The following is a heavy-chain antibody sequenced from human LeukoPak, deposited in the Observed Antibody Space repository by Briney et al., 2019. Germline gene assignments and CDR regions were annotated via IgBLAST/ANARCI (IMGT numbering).Heavy chain of an antibody. J-gene: IGHJ6*02. V-gene: IGHV3-23*01. CDR2: LCVGGGSI. CDR3: ARSSIAAAGALPYYYYYGMDV. CDR1: GFTFTIYA. D-gene: IGHD6-13*01. Sequence: QPGGSLRLSCAASGFTFTIYAMSCVREAPGGGLEWGSALCVGGGSIYYAESVKDMFTISSDNSKNTLYMQMNSLRSDDTAVYYCARSSIAAAGALPYYYYYGMDVWGQGTTVTVSS.